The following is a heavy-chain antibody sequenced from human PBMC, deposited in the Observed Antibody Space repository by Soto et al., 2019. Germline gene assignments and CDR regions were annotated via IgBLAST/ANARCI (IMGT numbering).Heavy chain of an antibody. J-gene: IGHJ4*02. D-gene: IGHD6-13*01. V-gene: IGHV4-59*12. CDR2: IYYSGST. Sequence: SETLSLTCTVSGGSISSYYWSWIRQPPGKGLEWIGYIYYSGSTNYNPSLKSRVTISVDTSKNQFSLKLTSVTAADTAVYYCARARATVAAAAIFDCWGQGTLVTVSS. CDR3: ARARATVAAAAIFDC. CDR1: GGSISSYY.